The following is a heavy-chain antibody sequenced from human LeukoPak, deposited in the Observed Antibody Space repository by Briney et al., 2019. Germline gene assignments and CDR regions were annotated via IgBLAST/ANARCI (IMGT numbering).Heavy chain of an antibody. CDR2: IYPGDSDT. D-gene: IGHD3-22*01. CDR3: ARHRGYYYDSSGYYRIDAFDI. Sequence: GESLKISCNGSAYSLTSYWIGCVRHMPRNGLEWMVIIYPGDSDTKYSAYFLGHVTISAAKTISTAYFQWISLKASDTTTDYCARHRGYYYDSSGYYRIDAFDIGGEGTMVTVSS. CDR1: AYSLTSYW. V-gene: IGHV5-51*01. J-gene: IGHJ3*02.